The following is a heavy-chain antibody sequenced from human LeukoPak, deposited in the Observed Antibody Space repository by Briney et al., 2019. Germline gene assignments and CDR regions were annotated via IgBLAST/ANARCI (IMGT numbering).Heavy chain of an antibody. CDR3: ASADKRWLQVNYFDY. J-gene: IGHJ4*02. CDR1: GGSISSSSYY. D-gene: IGHD5-24*01. V-gene: IGHV4-39*01. Sequence: SETLSLTCTVSGGSISSSSYYWGWIRQPPGKGLEWIGSIYYSGSTYYNPSLKSRVTISVDTSRNQFSLKLSSVTAADTAVYYCASADKRWLQVNYFDYWGQGTLVTVSS. CDR2: IYYSGST.